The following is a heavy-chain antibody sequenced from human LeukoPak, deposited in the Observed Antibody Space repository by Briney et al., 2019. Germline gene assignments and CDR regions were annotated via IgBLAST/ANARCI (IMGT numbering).Heavy chain of an antibody. CDR1: EGTFSSYA. V-gene: IGHV1-69*04. J-gene: IGHJ4*02. D-gene: IGHD3-3*01. Sequence: ASVKVSCKASEGTFSSYAISWVRQAPGQGLEWMGRIIPILGIANYAQKFQGRVTITADKSTSTAYMELSGLRSEDTAVYYCARDSRPSYYDFWSGYPFDYWGQGTLVTVSS. CDR3: ARDSRPSYYDFWSGYPFDY. CDR2: IIPILGIA.